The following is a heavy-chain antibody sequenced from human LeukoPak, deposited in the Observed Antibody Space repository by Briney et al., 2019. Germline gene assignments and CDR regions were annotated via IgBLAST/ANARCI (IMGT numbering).Heavy chain of an antibody. CDR2: IYSGGST. V-gene: IGHV3-66*01. CDR1: GFPLSSNY. J-gene: IGHJ4*02. Sequence: GGSFGLSCSASGFPLSSNYLSWVRPAPGKGLEWVSVIYSGGSTYYADSVKGRFTISRDNSKNTLYLQMNSLRAEDTAVYYCARDESGYSLWGQGTLVTVSS. CDR3: ARDESGYSL. D-gene: IGHD3-22*01.